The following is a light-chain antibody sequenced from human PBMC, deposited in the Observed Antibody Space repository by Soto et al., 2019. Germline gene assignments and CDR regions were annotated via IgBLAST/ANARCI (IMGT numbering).Light chain of an antibody. J-gene: IGKJ1*01. V-gene: IGKV3D-15*01. CDR1: QSVSNN. Sequence: EIGLTLTPGTLSLSPRERANLSCMASQSVSNNYLAWYQQKPGQAPRLLIYGASNRATGIPARFSGSGYGREFILTISSLQAEDVAVYHCQQHNNWPPWTFGQGTKVDVK. CDR2: GAS. CDR3: QQHNNWPPWT.